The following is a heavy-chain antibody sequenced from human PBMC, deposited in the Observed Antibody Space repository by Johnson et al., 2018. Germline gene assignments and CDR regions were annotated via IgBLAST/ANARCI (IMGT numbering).Heavy chain of an antibody. Sequence: QVQLVESGGGAVQPGRSLRLSCVASGFTFGDFVMYWVRQAPGKGLEWVTAISSDGRNTYYADSVRGRFTISRDNAKNTLHLQMNSLRPEDTAVYYCARDKAPYYFDWYFQFWGQGTLVTV. D-gene: IGHD3-22*01. J-gene: IGHJ1*01. CDR2: ISSDGRNT. CDR3: ARDKAPYYFDWYFQF. V-gene: IGHV3-30*03. CDR1: GFTFGDFV.